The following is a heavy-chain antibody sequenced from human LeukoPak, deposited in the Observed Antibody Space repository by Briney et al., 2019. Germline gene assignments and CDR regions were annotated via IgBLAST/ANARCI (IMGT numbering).Heavy chain of an antibody. V-gene: IGHV4-39*07. J-gene: IGHJ3*02. D-gene: IGHD6-19*01. Sequence: SETLSLTCTVSGGSISSGSYYWSWIRQPAGKGLEWIGSIYYSGSTYYNPSLKSRVTISVDTSKNQFSLKLSSVTAADTAVYYCARDSVAVARDAFDIWGQGTMVTVSS. CDR1: GGSISSGSYY. CDR2: IYYSGST. CDR3: ARDSVAVARDAFDI.